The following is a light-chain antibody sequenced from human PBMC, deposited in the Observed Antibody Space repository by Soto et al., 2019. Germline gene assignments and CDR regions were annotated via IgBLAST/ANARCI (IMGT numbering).Light chain of an antibody. CDR1: QSVSSY. CDR2: DAS. V-gene: IGKV3-11*01. J-gene: IGKJ5*01. Sequence: IVLTQSPATLSLYPGERATLSCRASQSVSSYLAWYQQKPGQAPRLLIYDASNRATGIPARFSGSGSGTDFTLTISSLEPEDFALYYCQQRSNWRITFGQRRRLE. CDR3: QQRSNWRIT.